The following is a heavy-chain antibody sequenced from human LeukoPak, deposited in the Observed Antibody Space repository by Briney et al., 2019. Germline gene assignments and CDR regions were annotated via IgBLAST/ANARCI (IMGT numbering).Heavy chain of an antibody. J-gene: IGHJ3*02. V-gene: IGHV3-30*04. CDR3: ARDRKSDDAFDI. Sequence: GRSLRLSCAASGFTFSSYAMHWVRQAPGKGLEWVAVISYDGSNKYYADSVKGRFTISRDNSKNTLYLQMNSLRAEDTAVYYCARDRKSDDAFDIWGQGTMVTVSS. CDR1: GFTFSSYA. CDR2: ISYDGSNK.